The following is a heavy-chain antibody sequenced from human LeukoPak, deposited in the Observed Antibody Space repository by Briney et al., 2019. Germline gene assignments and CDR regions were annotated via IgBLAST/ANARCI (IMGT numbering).Heavy chain of an antibody. J-gene: IGHJ4*02. D-gene: IGHD3-22*01. V-gene: IGHV1-69*05. Sequence: GASVKVSCKASGGTFNSFGFSWVRQAPGQGLEWMGAIIPMFGTTNYAQKFEGRVTITTDESTSTAYMALSCLRSEDTAVYYCARFHYYDSSGYYNPYFDYWGQGTLVTVSS. CDR3: ARFHYYDSSGYYNPYFDY. CDR2: IIPMFGTT. CDR1: GGTFNSFG.